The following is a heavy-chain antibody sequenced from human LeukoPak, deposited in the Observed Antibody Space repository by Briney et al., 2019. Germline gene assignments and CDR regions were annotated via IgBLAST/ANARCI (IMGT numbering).Heavy chain of an antibody. CDR1: GFTFSSSA. J-gene: IGHJ4*02. CDR3: AKDLEAGY. V-gene: IGHV3-30-3*01. CDR2: ISYDGSNK. Sequence: GGSLRLSCAASGFTFSSSAMHWVRQAPDKGLEWVAVISYDGSNKYYADSVKGRFTISRDNSKNTLYLQMNSLRAEDTAVYYCAKDLEAGYWGQGTLVTVSS.